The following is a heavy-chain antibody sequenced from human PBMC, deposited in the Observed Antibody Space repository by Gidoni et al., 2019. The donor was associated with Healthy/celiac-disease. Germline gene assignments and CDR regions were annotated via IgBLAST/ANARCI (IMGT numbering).Heavy chain of an antibody. Sequence: EVQLLESGGGLVQPGGSLSLSCAASGFPFSSYAMSGGRQAPGKGLEWVAAISGSGGSTYYADSVKGRFTSSRDNSKNTLYLQMNSLRAEDTAVYYCAKAPSTVPHYFDYWGQGTLVTVSS. V-gene: IGHV3-23*01. D-gene: IGHD2-2*01. CDR3: AKAPSTVPHYFDY. CDR2: ISGSGGST. CDR1: GFPFSSYA. J-gene: IGHJ4*02.